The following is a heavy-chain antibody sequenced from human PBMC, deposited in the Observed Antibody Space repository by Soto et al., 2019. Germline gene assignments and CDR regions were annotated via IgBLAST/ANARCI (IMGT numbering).Heavy chain of an antibody. Sequence: QVQLQESGPGLVKPSQTLSLTCTVSGGSISSGGFYWSWIRQHPGKGLEWIGYIYYSGYSYYSPSLKSRVTISVDTSKNQFALKLNSVTAADTAVYYCASLVGGYDSFFDPWGQGTLVTVSS. CDR3: ASLVGGYDSFFDP. J-gene: IGHJ5*02. V-gene: IGHV4-31*03. D-gene: IGHD5-12*01. CDR2: IYYSGYS. CDR1: GGSISSGGFY.